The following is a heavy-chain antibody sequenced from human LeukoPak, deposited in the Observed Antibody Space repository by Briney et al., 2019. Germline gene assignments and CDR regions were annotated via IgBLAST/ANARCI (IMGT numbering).Heavy chain of an antibody. CDR1: GFTFSSYG. J-gene: IGHJ4*02. CDR3: AKSGMVPPLKYIDY. V-gene: IGHV3-30*02. D-gene: IGHD2-2*01. CDR2: IRYDGSNK. Sequence: AGGSLRLSCAASGFTFSSYGMHWVRQAPGKGLEWVAFIRYDGSNKYYADSVKGRFTISRDNSKNTLYLQMNSLRAEDTAVYYCAKSGMVPPLKYIDYWGQGTLVTVSS.